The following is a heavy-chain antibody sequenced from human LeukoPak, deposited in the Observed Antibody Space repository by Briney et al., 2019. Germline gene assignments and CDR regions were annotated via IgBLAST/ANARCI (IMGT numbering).Heavy chain of an antibody. CDR1: GFTFSNYA. CDR3: ARGRFIAGTTAYYFDY. V-gene: IGHV3-7*03. J-gene: IGHJ4*02. CDR2: INQGEGEK. D-gene: IGHD1-26*01. Sequence: GGSLRLSCAASGFTFSNYAMHWVRQAPGKGLEWVANINQGEGEKYYVDSVKGRFTISRDNAKKSLFLQMNSLRAEVTAVYYCARGRFIAGTTAYYFDYWGQGTLVTVSS.